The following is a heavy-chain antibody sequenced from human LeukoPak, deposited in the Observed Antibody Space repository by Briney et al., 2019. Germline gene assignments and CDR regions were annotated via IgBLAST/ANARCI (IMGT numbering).Heavy chain of an antibody. Sequence: GGSLRLSCAASGFTFSSYSMNWVRQAPGKGLEWVSSISSSSSYIYYADSVKGRFTISRDNAKNSLYLQMNSLRAEDTAFYYCARAEAVAGSTFDYWGQGTLVTVSS. V-gene: IGHV3-21*01. CDR1: GFTFSSYS. CDR3: ARAEAVAGSTFDY. J-gene: IGHJ4*02. D-gene: IGHD6-19*01. CDR2: ISSSSSYI.